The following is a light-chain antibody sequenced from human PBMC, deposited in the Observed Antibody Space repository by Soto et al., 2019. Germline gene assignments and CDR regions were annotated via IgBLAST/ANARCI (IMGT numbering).Light chain of an antibody. Sequence: EIVMTQSPATLSASPGERATLSCRASQSVSNNLAWYQQKPGQAPRLLIYDASTRATGIPARFSGSGSGTEFTVTISSLQAEDCAVYYCQYYTNWPPWSFGQGTKVEIK. J-gene: IGKJ1*01. CDR3: QYYTNWPPWS. CDR1: QSVSNN. V-gene: IGKV3-15*01. CDR2: DAS.